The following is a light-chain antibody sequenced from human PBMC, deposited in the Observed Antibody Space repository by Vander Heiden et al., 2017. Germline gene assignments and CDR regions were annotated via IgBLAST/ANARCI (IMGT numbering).Light chain of an antibody. CDR1: SSNIGSNY. J-gene: IGLJ2*01. V-gene: IGLV1-47*01. CDR3: AAWEDSLSGYVV. CDR2: RNN. Sequence: QSVLTQPPSASGTPGQRVTISCSGSSSNIGSNYVYWYQQLPGTAPKLLIYRNNQRHSGVPDRFSGSKSGTSASLDISGLRSEDEADYYCAAWEDSLSGYVVFGGGTKLTVL.